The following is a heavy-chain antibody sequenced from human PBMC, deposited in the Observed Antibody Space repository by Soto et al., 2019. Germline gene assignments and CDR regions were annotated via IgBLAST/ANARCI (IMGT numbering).Heavy chain of an antibody. CDR2: IHGSGST. CDR3: GSVPHARAGYVLEK. CDR1: GLTDTNSY. D-gene: IGHD5-12*01. J-gene: IGHJ4*02. V-gene: IGHV3-53*01. Sequence: TGGSLRLSCEAPGLTDTNSYLTSVPQAPRKGREWVAGIHGSGSTFYVDSMKGRFTISRARATNTIYLHMNNLRGDDTAVYYSGSVPHARAGYVLEKWGEGRPVRVSS.